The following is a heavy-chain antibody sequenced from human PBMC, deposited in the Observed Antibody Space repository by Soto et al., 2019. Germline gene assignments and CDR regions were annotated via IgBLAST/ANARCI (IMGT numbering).Heavy chain of an antibody. J-gene: IGHJ4*02. Sequence: PSETLSLTCAVHGGSFRGYYWSWIRQPPGKGLEWIGEINHSGGTNYNPSLKSRVSISVDASKNQFSLQLTSVTAADTAVYYCERLWSSNEGYSWGQGTLVTVSS. CDR1: GGSFRGYY. CDR3: ERLWSSNEGYS. V-gene: IGHV4-34*01. CDR2: INHSGGT. D-gene: IGHD1-1*01.